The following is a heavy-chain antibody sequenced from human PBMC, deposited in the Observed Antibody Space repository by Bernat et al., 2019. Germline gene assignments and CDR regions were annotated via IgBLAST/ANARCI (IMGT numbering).Heavy chain of an antibody. V-gene: IGHV4-39*01. J-gene: IGHJ1*01. CDR1: GGSISSSSYY. Sequence: QLQLQESGPGLVKPSETLSLTCTVSGGSISSSSYYCGWIRQPPGKGLEWIGSIYYSGSTYYNPSLKSRVTISVDTSKNQFSLKLSTVTAADTAVYYCASTTTVTTAEYFQHWGQGTLVTVSS. CDR2: IYYSGST. CDR3: ASTTTVTTAEYFQH. D-gene: IGHD4-17*01.